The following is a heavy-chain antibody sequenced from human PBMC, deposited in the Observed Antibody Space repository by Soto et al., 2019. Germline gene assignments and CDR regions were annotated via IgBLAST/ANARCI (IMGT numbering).Heavy chain of an antibody. J-gene: IGHJ6*02. CDR2: IDPNSGAT. D-gene: IGHD5-18*01. Sequence: QVYLVHSGAEVRMPGASVKVSCTAFGYILTGYSLHWVRQAPGQGLEWMGWIDPNSGATNSAERFHGRVSMTRDTSISAAYLELSSLRSDDTAVYYCARGYGSSPNMELRFGMDVWGQGTTISVSS. CDR1: GYILTGYS. CDR3: ARGYGSSPNMELRFGMDV. V-gene: IGHV1-2*02.